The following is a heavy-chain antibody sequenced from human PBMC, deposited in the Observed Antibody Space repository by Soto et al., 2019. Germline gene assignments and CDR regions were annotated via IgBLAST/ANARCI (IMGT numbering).Heavy chain of an antibody. CDR2: MYNTGST. J-gene: IGHJ6*02. CDR1: GGSISRYY. D-gene: IGHD2-21*02. CDR3: ARDLWGYCGTDCYPLDV. V-gene: IGHV4-59*01. Sequence: PSETLSLTCTVSGGSISRYYWSWIRQPPGKGLEWIGDMYNTGSTVYNPPFKSRVTISVDTSKNQFSLKLNSVTAADTAVYYCARDLWGYCGTDCYPLDVWGQGTTVTVS.